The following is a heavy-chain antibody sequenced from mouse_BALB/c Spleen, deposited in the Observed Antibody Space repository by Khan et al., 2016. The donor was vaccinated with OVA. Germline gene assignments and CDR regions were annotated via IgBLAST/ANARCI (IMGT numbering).Heavy chain of an antibody. Sequence: QIQLVQSGPELKKPGETVKISCKASGYTFTNYGMNWVKQAPGKGLRWMGWINPYTGEPTYADDFKGRVAFSLETSSSTAYLQINSLTNEDTGTYVSARPHDFSNVMAYWGQGISSTV. CDR2: INPYTGEP. J-gene: IGHJ4*01. CDR3: ARPHDFSNVMAY. V-gene: IGHV9-3-1*01. D-gene: IGHD2-12*01. CDR1: GYTFTNYG.